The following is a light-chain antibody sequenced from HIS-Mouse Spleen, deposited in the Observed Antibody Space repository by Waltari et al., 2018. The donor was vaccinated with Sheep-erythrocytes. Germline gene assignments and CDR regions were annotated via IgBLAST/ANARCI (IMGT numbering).Light chain of an antibody. V-gene: IGKV1D-13*01. CDR3: QQFNNYPRT. Sequence: AIQLTQSPSSLSASVGDRVTITCRASQGISSALAWYQQKPGKAPKLLVYDASSLESGVPSRFSGSGAGTDFTLTISSLQPKDFATYYCQQFNNYPRTFGQGTKVEIK. CDR1: QGISSA. CDR2: DAS. J-gene: IGKJ1*01.